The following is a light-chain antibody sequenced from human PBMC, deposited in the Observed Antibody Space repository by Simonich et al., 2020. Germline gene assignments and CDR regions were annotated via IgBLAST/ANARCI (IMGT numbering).Light chain of an antibody. CDR3: CSYAGSSTSVV. Sequence: QSALTQPPSASGSPGQSVTISCTGTSSDVGGYNLVSWYQQHPGKAPKLMIYEVSKRPSGVSNRFSGSKSGNTASLTISGLQAEDEADYYCCSYAGSSTSVVFGGGTKLTVL. CDR1: SSDVGGYNL. CDR2: EVS. J-gene: IGLJ2*01. V-gene: IGLV2-23*02.